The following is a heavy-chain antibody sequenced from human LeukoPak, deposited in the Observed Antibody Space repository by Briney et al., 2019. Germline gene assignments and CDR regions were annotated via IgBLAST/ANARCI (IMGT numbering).Heavy chain of an antibody. V-gene: IGHV3-23*01. J-gene: IGHJ4*02. CDR3: AKDKAYYGSGSYLYFDY. D-gene: IGHD3-10*01. Sequence: GGSLRLSCAASGFTFSNFAMSWVRQAPGKGLEWVSAISSSGGTTFYADSVKGRFTISRDNSNTLYLQMNSLRAEDTALYYCAKDKAYYGSGSYLYFDYWGQGTLVTVSS. CDR1: GFTFSNFA. CDR2: ISSSGGTT.